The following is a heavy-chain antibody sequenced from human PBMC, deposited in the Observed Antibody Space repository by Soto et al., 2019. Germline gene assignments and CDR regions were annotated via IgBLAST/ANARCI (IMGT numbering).Heavy chain of an antibody. J-gene: IGHJ4*02. D-gene: IGHD6-13*01. CDR3: ACGIEAAAYDY. V-gene: IGHV2-5*02. Sequence: SGPTLVNPTQTLTLTCTCSGFSVTTSGVGVGWIRQPPGKALEWLALTYWDDDKRYSPSLKSRLTITKDTSKNQVVLTMTNMDPVDTATYYYACGIEAAAYDYWGQGTLVTVSS. CDR1: GFSVTTSGVG. CDR2: TYWDDDK.